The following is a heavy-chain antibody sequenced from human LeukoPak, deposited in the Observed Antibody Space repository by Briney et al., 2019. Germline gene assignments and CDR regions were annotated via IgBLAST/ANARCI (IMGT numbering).Heavy chain of an antibody. CDR1: GFTLSSYW. D-gene: IGHD5-12*01. CDR2: IKQDGSEK. J-gene: IGHJ4*02. CDR3: ARSDIVATIADY. V-gene: IGHV3-7*03. Sequence: GGSLRLSCAASGFTLSSYWMSWVRQAPGKGLEWVANIKQDGSEKYYVDSVKGRFTISRDNAKNSLYPQMNSLRAEDTAVYYCARSDIVATIADYWGQETLVTVSS.